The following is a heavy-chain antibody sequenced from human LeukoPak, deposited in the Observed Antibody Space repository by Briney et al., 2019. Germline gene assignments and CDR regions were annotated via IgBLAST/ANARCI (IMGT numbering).Heavy chain of an antibody. V-gene: IGHV3-48*03. D-gene: IGHD1-26*01. J-gene: IGHJ4*02. CDR1: GFTFSSYE. Sequence: PGGPLRLSCAASGFTFSSYEMNWVRQAPGKGLKWVSYISESGSTIFYADSVKGRFTISRDNAKNSLYLQMNSLRAEDTAVYYCASRIVGARFDYWGQGTLVTVSS. CDR2: ISESGSTI. CDR3: ASRIVGARFDY.